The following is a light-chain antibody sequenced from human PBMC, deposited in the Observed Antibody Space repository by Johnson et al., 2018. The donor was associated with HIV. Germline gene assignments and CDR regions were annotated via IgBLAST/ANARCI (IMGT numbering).Light chain of an antibody. V-gene: IGLV1-51*01. CDR1: SSNIGNNY. CDR2: DNN. J-gene: IGLJ1*01. Sequence: QSVLTQPPSVSAAPGQKVIISCSGSSSNIGNNYVSWYQQLPGTAPKLLIYDNNNRPSGIPDRFSGSKSGTSATLGITGLQTGGEADYYCGTWDSSLSAGGANYVFGTGTKVTVL. CDR3: GTWDSSLSAGGANYV.